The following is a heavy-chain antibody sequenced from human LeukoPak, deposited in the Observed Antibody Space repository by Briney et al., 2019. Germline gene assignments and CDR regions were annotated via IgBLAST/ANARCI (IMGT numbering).Heavy chain of an antibody. D-gene: IGHD1-26*01. CDR2: ISAYNSNT. CDR1: GYTFTSYG. CDR3: ARVERGLLLDY. Sequence: ASVKVSCKASGYTFTSYGINWVRQAPGQGLEWMGWISAYNSNTHYAQKLQGRVTMTTDTSTSTAYMELRSLRSDDTAVYYCARVERGLLLDYWGQGTLVTVSS. J-gene: IGHJ4*02. V-gene: IGHV1-18*01.